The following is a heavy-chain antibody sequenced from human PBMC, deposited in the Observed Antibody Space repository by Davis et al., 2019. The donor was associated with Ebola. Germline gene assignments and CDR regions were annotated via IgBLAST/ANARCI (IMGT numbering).Heavy chain of an antibody. V-gene: IGHV4-39*01. CDR2: IYYNGNT. Sequence: MPSETLSLTCTVSGGSIKNSNYMWGWVRQSPGKGLEWIGNIYYNGNTLYDPSLKTRVTIYIDTSKNQFSLKLSSVTAADTAVYYCARKGAGYNSFYFDSWGQGTLVTVSS. CDR3: ARKGAGYNSFYFDS. D-gene: IGHD5-24*01. CDR1: GGSIKNSNYM. J-gene: IGHJ4*02.